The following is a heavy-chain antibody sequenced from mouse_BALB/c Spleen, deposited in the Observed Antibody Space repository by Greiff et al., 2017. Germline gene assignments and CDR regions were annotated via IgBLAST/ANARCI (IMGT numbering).Heavy chain of an antibody. Sequence: QVHVKQSGPGLVQPSQSLSITCTVSGFSLTSYGVHWVRQSPGKGLEWLGVIWSGGSTDYNAAFISRLSISKDNSKSQVFFKMNSLQANDTAIYYCARNDGNYEGFDYWGQGTTLTVSS. CDR3: ARNDGNYEGFDY. CDR2: IWSGGST. CDR1: GFSLTSYG. J-gene: IGHJ2*01. D-gene: IGHD2-1*01. V-gene: IGHV2-2*02.